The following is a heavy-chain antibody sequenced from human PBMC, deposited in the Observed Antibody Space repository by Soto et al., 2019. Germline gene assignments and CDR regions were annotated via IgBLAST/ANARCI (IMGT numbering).Heavy chain of an antibody. CDR1: VFSFKTYW. D-gene: IGHD1-20*01. CDR3: AAYNTSRNAAFDI. CDR2: MNEDANTK. Sequence: RGSLILSCEFSVFSFKTYWMSWVRQAPGKGLEWLANMNEDANTKYYVDSVKGRFTILGDSAGNSLFLKMASLRAEDTAVYFCAAYNTSRNAAFDIWGRGTLVTVSS. V-gene: IGHV3-7*01. J-gene: IGHJ3*02.